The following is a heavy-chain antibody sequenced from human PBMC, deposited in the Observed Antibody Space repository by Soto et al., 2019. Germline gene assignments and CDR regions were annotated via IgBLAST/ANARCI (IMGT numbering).Heavy chain of an antibody. CDR1: GFTFSSYW. V-gene: IGHV3-7*01. CDR3: AKDTRGHDSSGYYPLSYYYYGMDV. J-gene: IGHJ6*02. Sequence: QPGGSLRLSCAASGFTFSSYWMSWVRQAPGKGLEWVANIKQDGSEKYYVDSVKGRFTISRDNAKNSLYLQMNSLRAEDTAVYYCAKDTRGHDSSGYYPLSYYYYGMDVWGQGTTVTVSS. D-gene: IGHD3-22*01. CDR2: IKQDGSEK.